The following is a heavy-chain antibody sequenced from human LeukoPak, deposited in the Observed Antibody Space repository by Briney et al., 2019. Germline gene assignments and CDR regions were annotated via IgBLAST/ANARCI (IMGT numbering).Heavy chain of an antibody. D-gene: IGHD1-26*01. Sequence: GSLRLSCAASGFTFSSYSMNWVRQAPGKGLEWIGSIYYSGSTYYNPSLKSRVTISIDTSKNQFSLKLSSMTAADTAVYYCASSPPDTFGTYSRRFDYWGQGTLVTVSS. CDR1: GFTFSSYS. CDR2: IYYSGST. CDR3: ASSPPDTFGTYSRRFDY. V-gene: IGHV4-59*12. J-gene: IGHJ4*02.